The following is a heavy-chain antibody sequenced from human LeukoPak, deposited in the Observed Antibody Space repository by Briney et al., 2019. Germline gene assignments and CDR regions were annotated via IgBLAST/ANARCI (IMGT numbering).Heavy chain of an antibody. CDR3: ARLRFLEWFFDY. CDR2: IYYSGST. J-gene: IGHJ4*02. D-gene: IGHD3-3*01. V-gene: IGHV4-59*08. Sequence: PLETLSLTCSVSGGSIISFYWSWIRQPPGKGLEWIGYIYYSGSTNYNPSLKSRVTISVDTSKNQFSLKLSSVTAADTAVYYCARLRFLEWFFDYWGQGTLVTVSS. CDR1: GGSIISFY.